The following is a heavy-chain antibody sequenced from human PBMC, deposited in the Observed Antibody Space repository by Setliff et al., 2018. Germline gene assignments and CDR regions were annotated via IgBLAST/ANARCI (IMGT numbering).Heavy chain of an antibody. V-gene: IGHV4-38-2*02. D-gene: IGHD5-18*01. CDR2: IYHSGST. J-gene: IGHJ5*02. CDR3: ATVRIRTAMIPMGFDP. CDR1: GYSIGSGYY. Sequence: PSETLSLTCTVSGYSIGSGYYWGWIRQPPGKGLEWIGSIYHSGSTYYNPSLKSRVTISVDTSKNQFSLKLSSVTAADTAVYYCATVRIRTAMIPMGFDPWGQGTLVTVSS.